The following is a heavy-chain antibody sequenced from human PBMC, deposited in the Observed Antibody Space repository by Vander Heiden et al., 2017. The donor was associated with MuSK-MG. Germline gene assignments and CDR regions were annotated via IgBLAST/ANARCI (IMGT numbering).Heavy chain of an antibody. D-gene: IGHD1-26*01. Sequence: EVQLVESGGDLVQPGGSLRLSCAASGFTFSNFWMSWVRQAPGKGLEWVAIIKQDGSEKFYVDSVKGRFTISRDNAQNSLFLQMNSLRAEDTAVYYCARGQWRVGYYWGQGTLVTVSS. CDR2: IKQDGSEK. CDR3: ARGQWRVGYY. V-gene: IGHV3-7*03. J-gene: IGHJ4*02. CDR1: GFTFSNFW.